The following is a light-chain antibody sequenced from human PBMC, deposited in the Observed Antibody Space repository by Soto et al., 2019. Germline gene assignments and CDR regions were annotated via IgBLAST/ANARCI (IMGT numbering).Light chain of an antibody. CDR1: SSNIGAGYE. CDR3: SSYTNSGTVL. Sequence: QSVLTQPPSVSEAPGQRVTISCTGSSSNIGAGYEAHWYQQVPGTAPKLLIYENNNRPSGVPDRFSGSKSGNTASLTISGLQPEDEADYFCSSYTNSGTVLFGGGTKVTVL. V-gene: IGLV1-40*01. CDR2: ENN. J-gene: IGLJ2*01.